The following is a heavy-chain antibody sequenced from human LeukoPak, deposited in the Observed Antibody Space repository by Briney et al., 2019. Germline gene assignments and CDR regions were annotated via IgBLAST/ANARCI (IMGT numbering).Heavy chain of an antibody. CDR1: GGTFSSYA. CDR3: ARADYDFWNLLDY. CDR2: IIPIFGTA. D-gene: IGHD3-3*01. Sequence: SVKVSCKASGGTFSSYAISWVRQAPGQGLEWMGGIIPIFGTANYAQKFRGRVTITADESTSTAYMELSSLRSEDTAVYYCARADYDFWNLLDYWGQGTLVTVSS. J-gene: IGHJ4*02. V-gene: IGHV1-69*13.